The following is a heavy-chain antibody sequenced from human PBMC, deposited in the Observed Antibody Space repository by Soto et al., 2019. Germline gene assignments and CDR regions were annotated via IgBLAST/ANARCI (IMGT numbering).Heavy chain of an antibody. D-gene: IGHD6-19*01. J-gene: IGHJ4*02. Sequence: QVQLVESGGGVVQPGRSLRLSCAASGFTFSSYAMHWVRQAPGKGLEWVAVISYDGSNKYYADSVKGRFTISRDNSKNTLYLQRNSLIAEDTAVYYCARDWAVAGTDLRELDYWGQGTLVTVSS. V-gene: IGHV3-30-3*01. CDR3: ARDWAVAGTDLRELDY. CDR1: GFTFSSYA. CDR2: ISYDGSNK.